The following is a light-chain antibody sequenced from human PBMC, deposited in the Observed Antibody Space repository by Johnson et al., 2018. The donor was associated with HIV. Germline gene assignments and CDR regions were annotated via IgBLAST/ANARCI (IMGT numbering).Light chain of an antibody. V-gene: IGLV1-51*01. CDR1: SSNIGKNY. Sequence: QSVLTQPPSVSAAPGQKVTISCSGSSSNIGKNYVSWYQQLPGKAPKLLIYENNERPSGIPDRFSGSKSGTSATLGITGLLTGDEADYYGGTWDDSLNFVFGTGTKVTFL. CDR2: ENN. CDR3: GTWDDSLNFV. J-gene: IGLJ1*01.